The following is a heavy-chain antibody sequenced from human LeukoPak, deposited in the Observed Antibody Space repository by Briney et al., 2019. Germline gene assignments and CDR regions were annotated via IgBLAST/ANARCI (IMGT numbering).Heavy chain of an antibody. V-gene: IGHV1-2*02. J-gene: IGHJ4*01. CDR3: ARDPHYYGAGSYYNGNYFDY. CDR1: GYTFTGYY. Sequence: GASVKVSCKASGYTFTGYYMHWVRQAPGQGLEWMGWINPNSGGTNYAQKFQGRVTMTRDTSISTAYMELSRLRSDDPAVYYCARDPHYYGAGSYYNGNYFDYWGHRTLVTVSS. CDR2: INPNSGGT. D-gene: IGHD3-10*01.